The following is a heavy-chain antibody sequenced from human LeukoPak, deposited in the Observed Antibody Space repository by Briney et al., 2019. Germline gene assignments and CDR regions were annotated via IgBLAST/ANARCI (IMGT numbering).Heavy chain of an antibody. Sequence: SSETLSLTCTVSGGSVSSGSYYWSWIRQPPGKGLEWIGYIYYSGSTSYNPSLKSRVTISVDTSKNQFSLKLSSVTAADTAVYYCARDLGMNWGQGTLVTVSS. CDR1: GGSVSSGSYY. J-gene: IGHJ4*02. CDR3: ARDLGMN. V-gene: IGHV4-61*01. D-gene: IGHD3-16*01. CDR2: IYYSGST.